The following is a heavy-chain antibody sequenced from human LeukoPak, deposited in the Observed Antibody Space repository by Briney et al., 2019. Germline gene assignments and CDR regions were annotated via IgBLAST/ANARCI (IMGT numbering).Heavy chain of an antibody. CDR2: XXXSGGST. J-gene: IGHJ4*02. D-gene: IGHD3-3*01. Sequence: AXXXSGGSTYYADSVKGRFTISRDNSKNTLYLQMNSLRAEDTAVYYCAKGNYDFWSGEAYYFDYWGQGTLVTVSS. V-gene: IGHV3-23*01. CDR3: AKGNYDFWSGEAYYFDY.